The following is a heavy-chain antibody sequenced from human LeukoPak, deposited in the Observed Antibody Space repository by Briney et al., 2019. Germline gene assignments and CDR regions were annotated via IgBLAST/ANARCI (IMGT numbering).Heavy chain of an antibody. CDR1: GGSISSGGYY. J-gene: IGHJ4*02. CDR2: IYYSGST. V-gene: IGHV4-61*08. D-gene: IGHD3-22*01. Sequence: PSETLSLTCTVSGGSISSGGYYWSWIRQPPGKGLEWIGYIYYSGSTNYNPSLKSRVTISVDTSKNHFSLKLSSVTAADTAVYYCARLYDSSGYYYPFDYWGQGTLVTVSS. CDR3: ARLYDSSGYYYPFDY.